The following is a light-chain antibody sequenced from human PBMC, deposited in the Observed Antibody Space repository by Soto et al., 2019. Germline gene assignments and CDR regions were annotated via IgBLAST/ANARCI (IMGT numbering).Light chain of an antibody. CDR2: DVN. Sequence: QSALTQPRSVSGSPGQSVTISCTGTSSDVGGYNYVSWYQQHPGKAPKLMIFDVNKRPSGVPDRISGSKFGNTASLTISGIQTEDEDDYYCCSYAGTYPLVFGSGTKLTVL. CDR1: SSDVGGYNY. CDR3: CSYAGTYPLV. V-gene: IGLV2-11*01. J-gene: IGLJ1*01.